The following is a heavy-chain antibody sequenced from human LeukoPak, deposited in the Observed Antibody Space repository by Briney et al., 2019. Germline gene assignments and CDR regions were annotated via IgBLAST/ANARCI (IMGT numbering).Heavy chain of an antibody. V-gene: IGHV3-23*01. D-gene: IGHD2-21*01. CDR2: ISGSGDGT. CDR3: ARDQGVHLFDI. CDR1: GFTFSSYA. J-gene: IGHJ3*02. Sequence: GGSLRLSCAASGFTFSSYAMSWVRQAPGKGLEWVSAISGSGDGTYHADSVKGRFTISRDNSKNTLYLQMNSLRAEDTAVYYCARDQGVHLFDISGHGTMVTVSS.